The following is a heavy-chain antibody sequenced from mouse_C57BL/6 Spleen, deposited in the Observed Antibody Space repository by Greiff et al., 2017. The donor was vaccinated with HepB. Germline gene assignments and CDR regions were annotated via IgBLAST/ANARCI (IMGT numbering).Heavy chain of an antibody. CDR2: ISNLAYSI. CDR3: ARPYSNFWYFDV. D-gene: IGHD2-5*01. J-gene: IGHJ1*03. V-gene: IGHV5-15*01. Sequence: EVQGVESGGGLVQPGGSLKLSCAASGFTFSDYGMAWVRQAPRKGPEWVAFISNLAYSIYYADTVTGRFTISRENAKNTLYLEMSSLRSEDTAMYYCARPYSNFWYFDVWGTRTTVTVSS. CDR1: GFTFSDYG.